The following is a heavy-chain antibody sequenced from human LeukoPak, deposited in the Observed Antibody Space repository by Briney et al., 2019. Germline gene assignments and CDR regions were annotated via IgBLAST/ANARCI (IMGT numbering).Heavy chain of an antibody. Sequence: GRSLRLSCAASGVTFSSYVMHWARQAPGKGLEWVAVISYDGSNKYYADSVKGRFTISRDNSKNTLYLQMNSLRAEDTAVYYCAKDRWFGYYFDYWGQGTLVTVSS. D-gene: IGHD3-10*01. CDR1: GVTFSSYV. CDR3: AKDRWFGYYFDY. J-gene: IGHJ4*02. CDR2: ISYDGSNK. V-gene: IGHV3-30*18.